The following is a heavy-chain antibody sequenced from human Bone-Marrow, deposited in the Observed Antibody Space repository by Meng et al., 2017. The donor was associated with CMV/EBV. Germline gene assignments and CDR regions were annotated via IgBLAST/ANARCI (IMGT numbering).Heavy chain of an antibody. CDR2: ISYDGRNK. V-gene: IGHV3-30*18. D-gene: IGHD7-27*01. J-gene: IGHJ2*01. CDR3: SKTTGDYYWYFDL. CDR1: GVTFSRHG. Sequence: AATGVTFSRHGMHWVRQAPGKGLGWVAVISYDGRNKYYADSVKGRFTISRDNSKNTLYLQMNSLRAEDTAVYYCSKTTGDYYWYFDLWGRGTLVTVSS.